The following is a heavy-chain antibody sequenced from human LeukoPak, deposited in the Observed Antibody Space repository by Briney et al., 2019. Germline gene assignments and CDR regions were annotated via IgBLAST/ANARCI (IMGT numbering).Heavy chain of an antibody. CDR1: GGTFSSYA. D-gene: IGHD2-2*01. Sequence: ASVKVSCKASGGTFSSYAISWVRQAPGQGLEWMGGIIPIFGTANYAQKFQGRVTITADESMSTAYMELSSLRSEDTAVYYCATPKGYCSSTSCLNDAFDIWGQGTMVTVSS. J-gene: IGHJ3*02. V-gene: IGHV1-69*13. CDR2: IIPIFGTA. CDR3: ATPKGYCSSTSCLNDAFDI.